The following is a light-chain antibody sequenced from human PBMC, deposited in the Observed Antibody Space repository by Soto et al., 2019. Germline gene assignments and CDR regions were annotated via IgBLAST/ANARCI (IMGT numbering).Light chain of an antibody. J-gene: IGKJ1*01. CDR3: QKYGNSPLK. CDR1: QSVSSSY. CDR2: GAS. Sequence: DIVLTQSPVTLSLSPGEIATLSCSASQSVSSSYLAWYQQKPGQAPRLLIYGASSRATGIPDRFSGSGSGTDFTLTISRLEPEDFAMYYCQKYGNSPLKFGQGTKVDIK. V-gene: IGKV3-20*01.